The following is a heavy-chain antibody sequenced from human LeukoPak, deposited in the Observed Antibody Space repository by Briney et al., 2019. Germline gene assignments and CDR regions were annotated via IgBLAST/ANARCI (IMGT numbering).Heavy chain of an antibody. CDR1: GGSFSGYY. J-gene: IGHJ2*01. CDR2: INHSGST. V-gene: IGHV4-34*01. D-gene: IGHD2-15*01. CDR3: AREPCSGGSCYWYFDL. Sequence: PSETLSLTCAVYGGSFSGYYWSWIRQPPGKGLEWIGEINHSGSTNYNPSLKSRVTISVDTSKNQFSLKLSSVTAADTAVYYCAREPCSGGSCYWYFDLWGRGTVVTVSS.